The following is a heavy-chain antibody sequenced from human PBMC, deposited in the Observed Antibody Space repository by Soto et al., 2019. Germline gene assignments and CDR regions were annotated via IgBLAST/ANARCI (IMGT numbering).Heavy chain of an antibody. CDR2: IIPVFGTA. CDR1: GGTFSSYA. V-gene: IGHV1-69*13. Sequence: SVKVSCKASGGTFSSYAISWVRQAPGQGLEWMGGIIPVFGTANYAQKFQGRVTITADESTSTAYMELSSLRSEDTAVYYCATLSAINRNLYYYGMDVWRQGTTVTVSS. J-gene: IGHJ6*02. CDR3: ATLSAINRNLYYYGMDV. D-gene: IGHD3-9*01.